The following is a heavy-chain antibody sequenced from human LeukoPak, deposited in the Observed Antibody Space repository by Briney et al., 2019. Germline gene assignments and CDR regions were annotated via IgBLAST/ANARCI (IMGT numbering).Heavy chain of an antibody. CDR3: ARATAGYDILTGYYPNWFDP. CDR2: IYYSGST. Sequence: SETLSLTCTVSGGSISSSSYYWGWIRQPPGKGLEWIGYIYYSGSTNYSPSLKSRVTISVDTSKNQFSLKLSSVTAADTAVYYCARATAGYDILTGYYPNWFDPWGQGTLVTVSS. CDR1: GGSISSSSYY. J-gene: IGHJ5*02. D-gene: IGHD3-9*01. V-gene: IGHV4-61*05.